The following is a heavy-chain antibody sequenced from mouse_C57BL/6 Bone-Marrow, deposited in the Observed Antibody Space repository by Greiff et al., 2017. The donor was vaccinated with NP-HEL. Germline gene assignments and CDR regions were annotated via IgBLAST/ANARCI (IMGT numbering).Heavy chain of an antibody. J-gene: IGHJ2*01. CDR2: ISYDGSN. Sequence: EVKLVESGPGLVKPSQSLSLTCSVTGYSITSGYYWNWIRQFPGNKLEWMGYISYDGSNNYNPSLKNRISITRDTSKNQFFLKLNSVTTEDTATYYCAREGTTVVAYYFDYWGQGTTLTVSS. CDR1: GYSITSGYY. D-gene: IGHD1-1*01. V-gene: IGHV3-6*01. CDR3: AREGTTVVAYYFDY.